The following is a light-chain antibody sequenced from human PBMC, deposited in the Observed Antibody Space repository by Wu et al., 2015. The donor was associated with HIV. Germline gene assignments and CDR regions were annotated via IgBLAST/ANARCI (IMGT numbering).Light chain of an antibody. CDR3: QQIYNTPKT. Sequence: DIQMTQSPSSLSASVGDRVTITCRASQSISTLLHWYQQRPGAAPKLLIYAASNLQSGVPSRFSGSGSGTDFTLTISSLQPEDFASYYCQQIYNTPKTFGQGTKVEI. CDR2: AAS. V-gene: IGKV1-39*01. J-gene: IGKJ1*01. CDR1: QSISTL.